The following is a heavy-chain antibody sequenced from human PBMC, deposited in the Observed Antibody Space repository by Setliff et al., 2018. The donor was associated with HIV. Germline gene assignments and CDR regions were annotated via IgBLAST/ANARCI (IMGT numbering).Heavy chain of an antibody. CDR2: IKQDGSEK. Sequence: PGGSLRLSCAASRFTFSNYWMSWVRQAPGKGLEWVANIKQDGSEKYYVDSVTGRFTISRDNAKNSLYLQMNNLRAEDTAVYFCAASGSIYGGAYDIWGQGTMVTVSS. CDR1: RFTFSNYW. CDR3: AASGSIYGGAYDI. D-gene: IGHD1-26*01. V-gene: IGHV3-7*01. J-gene: IGHJ3*02.